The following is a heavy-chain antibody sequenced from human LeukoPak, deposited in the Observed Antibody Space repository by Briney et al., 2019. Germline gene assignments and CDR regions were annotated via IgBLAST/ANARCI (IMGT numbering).Heavy chain of an antibody. D-gene: IGHD1-7*01. J-gene: IGHJ6*02. CDR2: INPNSGGT. Sequence: ASVKVCCKASGYTFTGYYMLWVRQAPGQGLEWMGWINPNSGGTNYAQKFQGRVTMTRDTSISTAYMELSRLRSDDTAVYYCARTGLRLSWNYDTKDYYYHGMDVWGQGTTVTVSS. CDR3: ARTGLRLSWNYDTKDYYYHGMDV. V-gene: IGHV1-2*02. CDR1: GYTFTGYY.